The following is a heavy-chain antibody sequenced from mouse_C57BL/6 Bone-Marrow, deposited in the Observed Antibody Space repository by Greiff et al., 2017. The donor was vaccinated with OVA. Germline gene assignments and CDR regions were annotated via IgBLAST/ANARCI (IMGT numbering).Heavy chain of an antibody. CDR3: AISPIYSYFDD. V-gene: IGHV1-63*01. Sequence: VQGVESGAELVRPGTSVKMSCKASGYTFTNYWIGWAKQRPGHGLEWIGDIYPGGGYTNYNEKFKGKATLTADKYSSTAYMQFSSLTSEDSAIYTYAISPIYSYFDDWDRGTALTVSA. CDR2: IYPGGGYT. D-gene: IGHD2-1*01. J-gene: IGHJ2*01. CDR1: GYTFTNYW.